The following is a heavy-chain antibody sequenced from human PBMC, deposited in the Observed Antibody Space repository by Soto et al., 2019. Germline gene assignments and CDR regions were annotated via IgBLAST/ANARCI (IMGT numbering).Heavy chain of an antibody. CDR3: ATGAAYYYDTSHY. D-gene: IGHD3-22*01. CDR2: ISPGGGDK. Sequence: QVQLVESGGGVVQPGRSLRLSCAASGFTFSSYGMHWVRQAPGKGLEWVASISPGGGDKYYADSVLGRFTISRDISKTTLYLQLNSLRAEDTAVYYCATGAAYYYDTSHYWGQGTLVTVSS. J-gene: IGHJ4*02. V-gene: IGHV3-30*03. CDR1: GFTFSSYG.